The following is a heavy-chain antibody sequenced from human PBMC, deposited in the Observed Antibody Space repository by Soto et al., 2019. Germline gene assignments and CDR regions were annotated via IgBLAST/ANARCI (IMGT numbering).Heavy chain of an antibody. D-gene: IGHD3-22*01. Sequence: QVQLVESGGGVVQPGRSLRLSCAASGFTFSSYAMHWVRQAPGKGLEWVAVISYDGSNKYYADSVKGRFTISRDNSKNTLYLQMNSLRAEDTAVYYCAREGAYDSSGYPYFDYWGQGTLVTVSS. V-gene: IGHV3-30-3*01. CDR1: GFTFSSYA. CDR3: AREGAYDSSGYPYFDY. CDR2: ISYDGSNK. J-gene: IGHJ4*02.